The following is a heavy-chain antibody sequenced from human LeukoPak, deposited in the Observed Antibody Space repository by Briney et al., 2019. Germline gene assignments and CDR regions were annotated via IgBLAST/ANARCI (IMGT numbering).Heavy chain of an antibody. CDR3: AIYPRAYYNYYYMDV. V-gene: IGHV3-30*02. CDR2: IRYDGSNK. D-gene: IGHD5/OR15-5a*01. CDR1: GFTFSSYG. J-gene: IGHJ6*03. Sequence: PGGSLRLSCAASGFTFSSYGMHWVRQAPGKGLEWVAFIRYDGSNKYYADSAKGRFTISRDNSKNTLYLQMSSLRAEDTAVYYCAIYPRAYYNYYYMDVWGKGTTVTISS.